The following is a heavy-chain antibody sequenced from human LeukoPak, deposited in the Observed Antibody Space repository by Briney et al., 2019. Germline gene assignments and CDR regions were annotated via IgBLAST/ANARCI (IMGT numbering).Heavy chain of an antibody. J-gene: IGHJ4*02. Sequence: SETLSLTCAVSGGSISSSDYWGWIRRPPGKGLEWIGSFYYSGSTYYSPSLKSRVTISVDTSKNQFSLKLSSVTAADTAVYYCARRERPPYYFDYWGQGTLVTVSS. CDR3: ARRERPPYYFDY. CDR1: GGSISSSDY. CDR2: FYYSGST. V-gene: IGHV4-39*01.